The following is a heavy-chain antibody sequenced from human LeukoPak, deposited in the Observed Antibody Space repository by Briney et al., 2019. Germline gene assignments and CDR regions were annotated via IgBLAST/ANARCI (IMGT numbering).Heavy chain of an antibody. V-gene: IGHV4-39*01. J-gene: IGHJ5*02. CDR3: ARLFEPPKNWFDP. D-gene: IGHD2-21*01. CDR1: GGSISSSSYY. CDR2: IYYSGST. Sequence: KPSETLSLTCAVSGGSISSSSYYWGWIRQPPGKGLEWIGSIYYSGSTYYNPSLKSRVTISVDTSKNQFSLKLSSVTAADTAVYYCARLFEPPKNWFDPWGQGTLVTVSS.